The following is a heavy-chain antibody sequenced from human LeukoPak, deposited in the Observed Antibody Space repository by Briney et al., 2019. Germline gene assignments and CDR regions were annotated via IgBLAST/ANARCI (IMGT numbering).Heavy chain of an antibody. CDR2: MNPNSGNT. V-gene: IGHV1-8*03. CDR1: GYTFTSYD. J-gene: IGHJ6*03. Sequence: GASVKVSCKASGYTFTSYDINWVRQATGQGLEWVGWMNPNSGNTGYAQKFQGRVTITRNTSISTAYMELSSLRSEDTAVYYCARRGYSYGYDYYYYNMDVWGKGTTVTVSS. CDR3: ARRGYSYGYDYYYYNMDV. D-gene: IGHD5-18*01.